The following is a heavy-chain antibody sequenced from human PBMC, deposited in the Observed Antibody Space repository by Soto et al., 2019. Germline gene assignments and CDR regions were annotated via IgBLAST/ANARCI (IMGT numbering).Heavy chain of an antibody. CDR2: ISSSSSYI. CDR1: GFTFSSYS. D-gene: IGHD4-17*01. CDR3: ARDPATVTSDDAFDI. Sequence: GSLRLSCAASGFTFSSYSMNWVRQAPGKGLEWVSSISSSSSYIYYADSVKGRFTISRDNAKNSLYLQMNSLRAEDTAVYYCARDPATVTSDDAFDIWGQGTMVTVSS. V-gene: IGHV3-21*01. J-gene: IGHJ3*02.